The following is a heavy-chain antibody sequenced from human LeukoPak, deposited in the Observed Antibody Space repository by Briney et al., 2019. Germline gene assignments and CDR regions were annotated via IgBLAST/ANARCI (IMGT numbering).Heavy chain of an antibody. J-gene: IGHJ4*02. D-gene: IGHD5-12*01. V-gene: IGHV3-21*01. CDR2: ITSTSTYI. CDR1: GFTFSSYT. CDR3: VRRGPNNSGLDY. Sequence: GGSLRLSCAASGFTFSSYTFFWVRQAPGKGLEWVASITSTSTYIYYADSVQGRFAVSRDNANNSLYLQMNSLRAEDTAVFYCVRRGPNNSGLDYWGQGTLVTVSS.